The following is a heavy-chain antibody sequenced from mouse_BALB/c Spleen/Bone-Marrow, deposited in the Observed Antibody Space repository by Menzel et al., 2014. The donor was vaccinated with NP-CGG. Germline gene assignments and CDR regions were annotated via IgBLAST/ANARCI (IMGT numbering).Heavy chain of an antibody. CDR1: GFNIKDTY. Sequence: EVQLQQSGAELVKPGASVKLSCTASGFNIKDTYIHWVKQRPEQGLEWIGRIDPANGNTKYDPKFQGKATITADTSSTTAYLQLSSLTSEDTAVYCCAEITTAAYYVMDYWGQGTSATVSS. CDR2: IDPANGNT. CDR3: AEITTAAYYVMDY. V-gene: IGHV14-3*02. D-gene: IGHD1-2*01. J-gene: IGHJ4*01.